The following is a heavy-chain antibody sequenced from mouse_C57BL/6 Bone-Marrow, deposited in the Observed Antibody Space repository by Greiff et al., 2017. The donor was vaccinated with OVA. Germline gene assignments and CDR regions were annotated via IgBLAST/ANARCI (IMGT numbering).Heavy chain of an antibody. V-gene: IGHV1-18*01. J-gene: IGHJ2*01. CDR1: GYTFTDYN. CDR2: INPNNGGT. Sequence: VQLKESGPELVKPGASVKIPCKASGYTFTDYNMDWVKQSHGKSLEWIGDINPNNGGTIYNQKFKGKATLTVDKSSSTAYMELRSLTSEDTAVYYCARSYYYGSSYVFDYWGQGTTLTVSS. D-gene: IGHD1-1*01. CDR3: ARSYYYGSSYVFDY.